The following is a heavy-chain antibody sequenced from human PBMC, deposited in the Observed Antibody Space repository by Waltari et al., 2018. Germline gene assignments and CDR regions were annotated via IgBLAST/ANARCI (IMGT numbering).Heavy chain of an antibody. J-gene: IGHJ4*02. D-gene: IGHD6-13*01. CDR3: ANSPPFTSSSWYYYFDS. V-gene: IGHV3-23*04. CDR1: GFTFSSYS. Sequence: EVQLVESGGGLVQPGGSLRLSCAASGFTFSSYSMNWVRQAPGKGLEWVSTLSASGGSIYYADSVKGRFTISRDNSKKTLYLQMNSLRADDTAVYYCANSPPFTSSSWYYYFDSWGQGTLVTVSS. CDR2: LSASGGSI.